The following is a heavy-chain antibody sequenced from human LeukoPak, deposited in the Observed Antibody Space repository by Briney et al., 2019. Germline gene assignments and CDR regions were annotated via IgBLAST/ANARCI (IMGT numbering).Heavy chain of an antibody. J-gene: IGHJ4*02. CDR2: ISYDGRNQ. D-gene: IGHD6-19*01. V-gene: IGHV3-30*18. Sequence: PGTSLRLSCAASGFSFTTYGMHWVRQAPLKGLEWLAAISYDGRNQNYADSVKGRFTISRDNSKNTLYLQMNSLRAEDTAVYYCAKLSVLGTNVDYWGQGTLVTVSS. CDR1: GFSFTTYG. CDR3: AKLSVLGTNVDY.